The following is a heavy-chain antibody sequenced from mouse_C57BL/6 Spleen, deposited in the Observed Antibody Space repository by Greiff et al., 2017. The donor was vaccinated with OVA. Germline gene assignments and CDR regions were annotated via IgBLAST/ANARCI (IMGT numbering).Heavy chain of an antibody. D-gene: IGHD1-1*01. CDR1: GYAFSSSW. CDR3: ARTYCSSYVYVDV. CDR2: IYPGDGDT. J-gene: IGHJ1*03. Sequence: QVQLKESGPELVKPGASVKISCKASGYAFSSSWMNWVKQRPGKGLEWIGRIYPGDGDTNYNGKFKGKATLTAAKSSSTAYMQLSSLTSEDSAVCFCARTYCSSYVYVDVWGTGTAVTVSS. V-gene: IGHV1-82*01.